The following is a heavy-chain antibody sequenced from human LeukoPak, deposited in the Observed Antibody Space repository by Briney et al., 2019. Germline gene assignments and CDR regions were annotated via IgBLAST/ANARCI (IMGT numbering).Heavy chain of an antibody. V-gene: IGHV3-74*01. D-gene: IGHD3-10*01. CDR3: ARDRANDYFDY. J-gene: IGHJ4*02. CDR1: GFTFSSYW. CDR2: ISSDGSGT. Sequence: GGSLRLSCTVSGFTFSSYWMHWVRQAPGKGLVWVSRISSDGSGTSYADSVKGRFTISRDNSKNTLYLQMNSLRAEDTAVYYCARDRANDYFDYWGQGTLVTVSS.